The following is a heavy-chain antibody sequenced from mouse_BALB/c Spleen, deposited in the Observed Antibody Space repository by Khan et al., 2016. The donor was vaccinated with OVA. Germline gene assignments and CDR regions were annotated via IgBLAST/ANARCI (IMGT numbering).Heavy chain of an antibody. CDR1: GYTFTSYW. J-gene: IGHJ2*01. V-gene: IGHV1-7*01. CDR2: INPTSGYT. Sequence: VKLLESGAELAKPGASVKMSCKASGYTFTSYWMHWIKQRPGQGLEWIGYINPTSGYTDYNQKFKDKATLTADKPSSTAYMQLSSLTSDDSAVYYCARDRIDYWGQGTALTVSS. CDR3: ARDRIDY.